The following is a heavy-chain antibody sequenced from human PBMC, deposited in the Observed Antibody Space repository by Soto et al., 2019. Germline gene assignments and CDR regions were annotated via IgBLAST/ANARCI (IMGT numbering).Heavy chain of an antibody. CDR2: IYYSGST. V-gene: IGHV4-39*01. CDR3: ASWGGYYDSSGYYYVGP. Sequence: SETLSLTCTVSGSSISSRSYYWGWIRQPPGKGLEWIGSIYYSGSTYYNPSLKSRVTISVDTSKNQFSLKLSSVTAADTAVYYCASWGGYYDSSGYYYVGPWGQGTLVPVSS. J-gene: IGHJ5*02. CDR1: GSSISSRSYY. D-gene: IGHD3-22*01.